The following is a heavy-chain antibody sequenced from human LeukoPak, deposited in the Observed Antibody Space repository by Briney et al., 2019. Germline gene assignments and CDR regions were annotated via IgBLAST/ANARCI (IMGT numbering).Heavy chain of an antibody. CDR3: VSFYETY. J-gene: IGHJ4*02. V-gene: IGHV3-74*01. Sequence: GGSLRLSCAASGNYWMHWVRQAPGKGLVWVSHINSDGRWTSYADSVKGRFTISKDNAKNTVYLQMNSLRAEDTAVYYCVSFYETYWGRGTLVTVSS. CDR2: INSDGRWT. CDR1: GNYW. D-gene: IGHD2/OR15-2a*01.